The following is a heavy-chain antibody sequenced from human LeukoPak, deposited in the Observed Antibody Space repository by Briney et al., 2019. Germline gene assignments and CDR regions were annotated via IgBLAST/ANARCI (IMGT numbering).Heavy chain of an antibody. V-gene: IGHV3-33*06. CDR2: IWYDGSNK. CDR1: GFTFSSYG. CDR3: AKATERGTAMALGVDY. D-gene: IGHD5-18*01. J-gene: IGHJ4*02. Sequence: PGGSLRLSCAASGFTFSSYGMHWVRQAPGKGLEWVAVIWYDGSNKYYADSVKGRFTISRDNSKNTLYLQMNSLRAEDTAVYYCAKATERGTAMALGVDYWSQGTLVTVSS.